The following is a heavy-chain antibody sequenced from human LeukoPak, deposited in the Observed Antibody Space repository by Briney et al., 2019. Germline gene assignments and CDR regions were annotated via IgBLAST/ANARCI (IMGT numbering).Heavy chain of an antibody. CDR3: ARASESHIAVAGSAHDY. V-gene: IGHV1-69*04. D-gene: IGHD6-19*01. CDR1: GGTFSSYA. CDR2: IIPILGIA. Sequence: GASVKVSCKASGGTFSSYAISWVRQAPGQGLEWMGRIIPILGIANYAQKFQGRVTITADKSTSTAYMELSSLRSEDTAVYYCARASESHIAVAGSAHDYWGQGTLVTVSS. J-gene: IGHJ4*02.